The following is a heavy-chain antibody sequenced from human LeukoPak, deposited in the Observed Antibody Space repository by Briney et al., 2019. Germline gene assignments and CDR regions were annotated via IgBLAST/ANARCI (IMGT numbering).Heavy chain of an antibody. V-gene: IGHV1-3*01. Sequence: ASVKVSCKAPGYTFTSYAMHWVRQAPGQRLEWMGWINAGNGNTKYSQKFQGRVTITRDTSASTAYMELSSLRSEDTAVYYCARGEVGYSYAIDYWGQGTLVTVSS. CDR2: INAGNGNT. J-gene: IGHJ4*02. CDR1: GYTFTSYA. D-gene: IGHD5-18*01. CDR3: ARGEVGYSYAIDY.